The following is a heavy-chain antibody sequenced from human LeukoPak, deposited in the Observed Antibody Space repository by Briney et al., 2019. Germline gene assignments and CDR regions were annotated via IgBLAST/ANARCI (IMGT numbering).Heavy chain of an antibody. V-gene: IGHV1-46*03. Sequence: ASVKVSCKASGYTFTSYYMHWVRQAPGQGLECMGIINPSGGSTSYAQKFQGRVTMTRDTSTSTVYMELSSLRSEDTAVYYCARDRGYSSSWYRGLFWFDPWGQGTLVTVSS. D-gene: IGHD6-13*01. CDR1: GYTFTSYY. CDR3: ARDRGYSSSWYRGLFWFDP. CDR2: INPSGGST. J-gene: IGHJ5*02.